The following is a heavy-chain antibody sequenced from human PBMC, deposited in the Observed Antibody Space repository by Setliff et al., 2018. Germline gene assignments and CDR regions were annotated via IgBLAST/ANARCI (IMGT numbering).Heavy chain of an antibody. CDR3: DDPYYYYMDV. V-gene: IGHV7-4-1*02. J-gene: IGHJ6*03. Sequence: ASVKVSCKASGYTFSSYAMNWVRQAPGQGLEWMGWISTNTGNPTYAQGFTGRFVFSLDTSVSTAYLQISSLKSEDTAVYYYDDPYYYYMDVWGKGTTVTVSS. D-gene: IGHD1-1*01. CDR1: GYTFSSYA. CDR2: ISTNTGNP.